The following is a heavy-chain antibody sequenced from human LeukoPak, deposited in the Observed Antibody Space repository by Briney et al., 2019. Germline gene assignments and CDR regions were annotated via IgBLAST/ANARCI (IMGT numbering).Heavy chain of an antibody. Sequence: GGSLRLSCAASGFTFSDYYMSWIRQAPGQGLEWVSYISSSGSTIYYADSVKGRFTISRDNAKNSLYLQMNSLRAEDTAVYYCARVSITGYYYYMDVWGKGTTVTVSS. CDR3: ARVSITGYYYYMDV. CDR2: ISSSGSTI. J-gene: IGHJ6*03. CDR1: GFTFSDYY. V-gene: IGHV3-11*04. D-gene: IGHD3-16*01.